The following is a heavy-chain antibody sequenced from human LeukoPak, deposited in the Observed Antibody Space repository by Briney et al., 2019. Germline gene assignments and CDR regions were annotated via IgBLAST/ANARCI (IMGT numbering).Heavy chain of an antibody. Sequence: PSETLSLTCTVSGDSIITSNYYGGWIRQSPGKELEWIASVYRSGSTYYNPSLKSRVTLSVDTSQNHFSLNLTSVTAADTAVYFCARHSGGNSGNYYIGTNRFDPWGQGTLVTVSS. CDR1: GDSIITSNYY. J-gene: IGHJ5*02. D-gene: IGHD3-10*01. V-gene: IGHV4-39*01. CDR3: ARHSGGNSGNYYIGTNRFDP. CDR2: VYRSGST.